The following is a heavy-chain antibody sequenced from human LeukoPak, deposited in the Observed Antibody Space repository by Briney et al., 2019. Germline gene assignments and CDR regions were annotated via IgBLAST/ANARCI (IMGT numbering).Heavy chain of an antibody. CDR2: IKSKTDDTTT. CDR1: GLAFSNCW. J-gene: IGHJ4*02. D-gene: IGHD5-12*01. CDR3: TTGGYGGQFDY. Sequence: GGPLRLFCAPSGLAFSNCWMSWVRQAPARGLEWVGRIKSKTDDTTTDYAATVKGTFTISRDDSKNTLYLEMNSLKTEDTAVYYCTTGGYGGQFDYWGQGTLVTVSS. V-gene: IGHV3-15*01.